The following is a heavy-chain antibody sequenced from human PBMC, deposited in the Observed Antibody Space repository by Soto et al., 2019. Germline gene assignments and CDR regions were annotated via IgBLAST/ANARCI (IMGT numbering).Heavy chain of an antibody. V-gene: IGHV3-74*01. CDR3: AREECSGGSCYFT. CDR2: INSDGSST. CDR1: GFTFSSNW. D-gene: IGHD2-15*01. Sequence: GGSLRLSCAASGFTFSSNWMHWVRQAPGKGLVWVSRINSDGSSTKYADSVKGRFTISRDNAKNTVYLQMNSLRAEDTAVYYRAREECSGGSCYFTWGQGTLVTVSS. J-gene: IGHJ5*02.